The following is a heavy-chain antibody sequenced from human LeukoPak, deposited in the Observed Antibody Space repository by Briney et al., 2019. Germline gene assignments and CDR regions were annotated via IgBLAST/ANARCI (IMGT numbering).Heavy chain of an antibody. CDR2: ISGGGDNT. Sequence: GGSRRLSCGASGFTFSSYAMSWVRQAPGKGLEWVSSISGGGDNTYYADSVKGRFTISRDNSKNTLYLQMNSLRAEDTAVYYCAKSDKHWFDPWGQGTLVTVSS. CDR3: AKSDKHWFDP. V-gene: IGHV3-23*01. CDR1: GFTFSSYA. J-gene: IGHJ5*02.